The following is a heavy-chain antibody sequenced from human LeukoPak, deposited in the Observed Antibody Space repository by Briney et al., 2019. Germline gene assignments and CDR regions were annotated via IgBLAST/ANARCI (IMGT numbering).Heavy chain of an antibody. CDR3: ARRCSGGSCPGTY. CDR1: GFTFSSYW. Sequence: QTGGSLRLSCAASGFTFSSYWMSWVRQAPGKGLEWVANIKQDGSEMYYVDSVKGRFTISRDNAKNSLYLQMSSLRAEDTAVYYCARRCSGGSCPGTYWGQGTLVTVSS. V-gene: IGHV3-7*01. J-gene: IGHJ4*02. D-gene: IGHD2-15*01. CDR2: IKQDGSEM.